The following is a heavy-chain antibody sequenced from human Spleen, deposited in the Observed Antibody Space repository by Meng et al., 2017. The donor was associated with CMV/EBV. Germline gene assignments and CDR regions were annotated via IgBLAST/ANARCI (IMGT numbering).Heavy chain of an antibody. Sequence: SETLSLTCSVSGGSISSHYWSWIRQSPGKGLEWIGYIYDSGSTNYNPSLKSRVTISLDTSKKQFSLKLTSVTAADAAVYYCAREAVVVPAEDYWGQGTLVTVSS. CDR2: IYDSGST. D-gene: IGHD2-2*01. J-gene: IGHJ4*02. V-gene: IGHV4-59*11. CDR1: GGSISSHY. CDR3: AREAVVVPAEDY.